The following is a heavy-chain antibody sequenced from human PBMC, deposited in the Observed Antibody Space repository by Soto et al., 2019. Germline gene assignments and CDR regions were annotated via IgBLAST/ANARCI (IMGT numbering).Heavy chain of an antibody. D-gene: IGHD5-18*01. CDR3: ARDGGTAMVLDT. CDR2: IYHSGST. CDR1: GGSISSNGYY. V-gene: IGHV4-31*03. J-gene: IGHJ5*02. Sequence: QVQLQESGPGLVKPSQTLSLTCTVSGGSISSNGYYWNWIRQYPGKGLEWIGYIYHSGSTYYNPFRKCRVNIALDTSSNRFSLNQSSVTAADTAMYYCARDGGTAMVLDTWGQGTLVTVSS.